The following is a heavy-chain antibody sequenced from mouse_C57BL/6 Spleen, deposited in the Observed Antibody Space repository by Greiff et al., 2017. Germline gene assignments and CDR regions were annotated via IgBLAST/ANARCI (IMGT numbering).Heavy chain of an antibody. CDR2: IYPGDGDT. CDR1: GYAFSSYW. V-gene: IGHV1-80*01. J-gene: IGHJ2*01. Sequence: QVQLQQSGAELVKPGASVKISCKASGYAFSSYWMNWVKQRPGKGLEWIGQIYPGDGDTNYNGKFKGKATLTADKSSSTAYMQRSSLTSEDSAVYFCARSDGSTYFDYWGQGTTLTVSS. CDR3: ARSDGSTYFDY. D-gene: IGHD1-1*01.